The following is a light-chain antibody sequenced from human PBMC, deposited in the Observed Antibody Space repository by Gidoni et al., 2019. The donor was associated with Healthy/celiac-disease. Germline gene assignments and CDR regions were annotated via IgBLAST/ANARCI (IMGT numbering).Light chain of an antibody. V-gene: IGLV2-8*01. CDR1: SSDVGGYNY. CDR3: SSYAGSNSPNWV. J-gene: IGLJ3*02. Sequence: QSALTQPPSASGSPGQSVTISCTGTSSDVGGYNYVSWYQQHPGKAPKLMIYEVSKRPPGVPDRFSGSKSGNTASLTVSGLQAEGEADYYCSSYAGSNSPNWVFGGGTKLTVL. CDR2: EVS.